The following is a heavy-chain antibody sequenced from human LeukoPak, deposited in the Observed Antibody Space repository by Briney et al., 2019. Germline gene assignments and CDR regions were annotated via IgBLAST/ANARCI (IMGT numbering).Heavy chain of an antibody. Sequence: PGGSLRLSCVASGFTFSSFWMSWVRQAPGKGLEWVANIKHDGSEEHYVDSVEGRFSISRDNAKNSLYLQMNSLRAEDMAVYYCARDRYFQYWGQGSLVIVSS. CDR3: ARDRYFQY. D-gene: IGHD1-14*01. CDR2: IKHDGSEE. CDR1: GFTFSSFW. J-gene: IGHJ1*01. V-gene: IGHV3-7*01.